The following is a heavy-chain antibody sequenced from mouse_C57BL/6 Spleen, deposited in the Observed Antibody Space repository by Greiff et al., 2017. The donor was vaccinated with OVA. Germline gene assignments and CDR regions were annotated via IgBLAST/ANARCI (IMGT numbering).Heavy chain of an antibody. CDR3: ARHWYGSSPYAMDY. V-gene: IGHV2-6-1*01. D-gene: IGHD1-1*01. Sequence: VMLVESGPGLVAPSQSLSITCTVSGFSLTSYGVHWVRQPPGKGLEWLVVIWSDGSTTYNSALKSRLSISKDNSKSQVFLKMNSLQTDDTAMYYCARHWYGSSPYAMDYWGQGTSVTVSS. CDR2: IWSDGST. J-gene: IGHJ4*01. CDR1: GFSLTSYG.